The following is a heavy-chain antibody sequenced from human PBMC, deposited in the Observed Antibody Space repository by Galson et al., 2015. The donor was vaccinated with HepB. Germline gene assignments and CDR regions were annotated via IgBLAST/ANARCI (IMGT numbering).Heavy chain of an antibody. V-gene: IGHV1-24*01. CDR2: FDPENGET. J-gene: IGHJ6*03. D-gene: IGHD6-13*01. CDR3: ATGTPGIAAAGTSYYYMDV. Sequence: SVKVSCKVSGYTLTELSMHWVRQAPGKGLEWMGGFDPENGETIYAQKFQGRVTMTEDTSTDTAYMELSSLRSEDTAVYYCATGTPGIAAAGTSYYYMDVWGKGTTVTVSS. CDR1: GYTLTELS.